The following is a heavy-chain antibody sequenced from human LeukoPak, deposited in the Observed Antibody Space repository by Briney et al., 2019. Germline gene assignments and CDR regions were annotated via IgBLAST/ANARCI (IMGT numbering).Heavy chain of an antibody. CDR3: VRDRGISFYFDY. CDR1: GFPFTTHN. CDR2: IDSSSSTI. Sequence: GGSLTLSCAVSGFPFTTHNMNWVRQAPGKGLEWVSYIDSSSSTIYYADSVKGRFTVSRDNAKNSLDLQMNSLRSEDTAVYYCVRDRGISFYFDYWGQGTLVTVSS. D-gene: IGHD3-16*02. V-gene: IGHV3-48*01. J-gene: IGHJ4*02.